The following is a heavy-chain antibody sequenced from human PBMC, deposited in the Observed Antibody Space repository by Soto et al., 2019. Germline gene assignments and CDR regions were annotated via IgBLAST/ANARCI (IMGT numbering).Heavy chain of an antibody. Sequence: ASVKVSCKVSGYTLTELSMHWVRQAPGKGLEWMGGFDPEDGSTSYAQKFQGRVTMTRDTSTSTVYMELSSLRSEDTAVYYCASGGSYLSYWGQGTLVTVSS. V-gene: IGHV1-24*01. CDR2: FDPEDGST. J-gene: IGHJ4*02. D-gene: IGHD1-26*01. CDR1: GYTLTELS. CDR3: ASGGSYLSY.